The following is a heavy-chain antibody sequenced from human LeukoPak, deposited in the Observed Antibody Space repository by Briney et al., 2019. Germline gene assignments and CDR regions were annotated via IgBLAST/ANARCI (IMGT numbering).Heavy chain of an antibody. CDR2: IYHSGST. Sequence: PSETLSLTCAVSGYSISSGYYWGWIRQPPGKGLEWIGSIYHSGSTYYNPSLKSRVTISVDTSKNQFSLKLSSVTAADTAVYYCARAAAYYDILTGYYKGAFDIWGLGTMVTVSS. CDR3: ARAAAYYDILTGYYKGAFDI. CDR1: GYSISSGYY. D-gene: IGHD3-9*01. V-gene: IGHV4-38-2*01. J-gene: IGHJ3*02.